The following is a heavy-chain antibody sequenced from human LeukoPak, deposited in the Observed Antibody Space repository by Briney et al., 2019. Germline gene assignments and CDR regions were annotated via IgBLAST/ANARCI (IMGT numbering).Heavy chain of an antibody. J-gene: IGHJ4*02. CDR3: ARGLEWLSPHLGGY. CDR1: GYTFTGYY. D-gene: IGHD3-3*01. V-gene: IGHV1-2*02. CDR2: INPNSGGT. Sequence: RASVKVSCKASGYTFTGYYMHWVRQAPGQGLEWLGWINPNSGGTNYAQKFQGRVTMTRDTSISTAYMELSRLRSDDTAVYYCARGLEWLSPHLGGYWGQGTLVTVSS.